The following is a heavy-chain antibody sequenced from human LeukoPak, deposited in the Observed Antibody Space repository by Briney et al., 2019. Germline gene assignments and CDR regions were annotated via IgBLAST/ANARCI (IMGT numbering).Heavy chain of an antibody. V-gene: IGHV4-59*08. CDR3: ARVVRGGSFDY. CDR2: IYYSGST. Sequence: SETLSLTCTVSGGSISSYYWSWIRQPPGKGLEWIGYIYYSGSTNYNPSLKSRVTISVDTSKNQFSLKLSSVTAADTAVYYCARVVRGGSFDYWGQGTLVTVSS. CDR1: GGSISSYY. D-gene: IGHD3-10*01. J-gene: IGHJ4*02.